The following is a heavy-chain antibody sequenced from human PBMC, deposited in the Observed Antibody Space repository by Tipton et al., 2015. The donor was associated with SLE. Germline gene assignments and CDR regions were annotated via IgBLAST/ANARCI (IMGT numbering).Heavy chain of an antibody. J-gene: IGHJ4*02. CDR1: GGSFSGYY. Sequence: TLSLTCAVYGGSFSGYYWSWIRQPPGKGLEWIGEINHSGSTNYNPSLKSRVTISLDTSKNQFSLKLNSVTATDTAVYYCARREYSTSSEEYWGQGTLVTVSS. V-gene: IGHV4-34*01. D-gene: IGHD6-6*01. CDR3: ARREYSTSSEEY. CDR2: INHSGST.